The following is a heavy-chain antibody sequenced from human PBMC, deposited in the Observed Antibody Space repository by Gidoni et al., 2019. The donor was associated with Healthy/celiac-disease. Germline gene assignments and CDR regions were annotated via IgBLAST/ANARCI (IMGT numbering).Heavy chain of an antibody. CDR3: ASAVAGTDYYYGMDV. J-gene: IGHJ6*02. V-gene: IGHV3-66*01. CDR2: IYSGGST. CDR1: GFTVSSNY. D-gene: IGHD6-19*01. Sequence: EVQLVESGGGLVQPGGSLRLSCAASGFTVSSNYMSWCRRAPGKGLEWVSVIYSGGSTYYADSVKGRFTISRDNSKNTLYLQMNSLRAEDTAVYYCASAVAGTDYYYGMDVWGQGPRSPSP.